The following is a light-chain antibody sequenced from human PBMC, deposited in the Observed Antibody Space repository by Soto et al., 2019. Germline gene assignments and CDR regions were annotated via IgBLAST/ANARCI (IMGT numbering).Light chain of an antibody. V-gene: IGLV1-44*01. CDR2: NNN. J-gene: IGLJ1*01. CDR1: RSDIGSNS. CDR3: AAWDDSLTGPV. Sequence: QSVLTQPPSASGTPGQTVIISCSGSRSDIGSNSVNWYQHLPGTAPKLLIYNNNQRPSGVPDRFSGSKSGTPASLAISGLQSEDEADYYCAAWDDSLTGPVFGTGTKVTVL.